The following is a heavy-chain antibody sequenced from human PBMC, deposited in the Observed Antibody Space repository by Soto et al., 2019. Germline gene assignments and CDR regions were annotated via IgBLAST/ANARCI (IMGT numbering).Heavy chain of an antibody. J-gene: IGHJ4*02. Sequence: QVQLVESGGGVVQPGRSLRLSCAASGFTINNYAIHWVRQAPGKGLEWVAVTSYDGDNKYYADSVKGRFTISRDNSNNTLYLQMNSLRVEDTAVYYCARDGFLTLIVEFAYWGQGTLVTVSS. CDR3: ARDGFLTLIVEFAY. V-gene: IGHV3-30-3*01. CDR2: TSYDGDNK. D-gene: IGHD3-22*01. CDR1: GFTINNYA.